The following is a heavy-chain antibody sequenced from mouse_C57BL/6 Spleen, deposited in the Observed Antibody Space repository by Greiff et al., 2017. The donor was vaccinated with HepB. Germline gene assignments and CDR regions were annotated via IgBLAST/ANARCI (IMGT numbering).Heavy chain of an antibody. D-gene: IGHD1-1*01. CDR2: IDPSDSYT. CDR1: GFTFTSYW. Sequence: QVQLQQPGAELVMPGASVKLSCKASGFTFTSYWMHWVKQRPGQGLEWIGEIDPSDSYTNYNQKFKGKSTLTVDKSSSTAYMQLSSLTSEDSAVYYCARGYYRSSYPYYFDYWGQGTTLTVSS. V-gene: IGHV1-69*01. CDR3: ARGYYRSSYPYYFDY. J-gene: IGHJ2*01.